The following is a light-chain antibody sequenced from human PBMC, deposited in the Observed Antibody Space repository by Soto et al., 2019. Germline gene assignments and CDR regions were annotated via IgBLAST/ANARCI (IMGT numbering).Light chain of an antibody. Sequence: QSALTQPASVSGSPGQSITISCTGTSSDVGTYNLVSWYQHHPGKAPKLMIYEGSKRPSGVSNRFSGSKSGNTASLTISGLQAEDDAAYYCCSYAGSSTYVFGTGTKLTVL. CDR3: CSYAGSSTYV. CDR2: EGS. J-gene: IGLJ1*01. CDR1: SSDVGTYNL. V-gene: IGLV2-23*01.